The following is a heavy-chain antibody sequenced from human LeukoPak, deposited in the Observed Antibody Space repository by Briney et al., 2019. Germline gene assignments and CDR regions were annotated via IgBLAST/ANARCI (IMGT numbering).Heavy chain of an antibody. V-gene: IGHV3-7*01. CDR3: AKAMITFGGVIVQLGY. CDR1: GFPFTSLL. Sequence: GGGLPRPCPALGFPFTSLLMTWVRPAPGQGREWVGNIKQDGSEKYYVDSVKGRFTISRDNSKNTLYLQMNSLRAEDTAVYYCAKAMITFGGVIVQLGYWGQGTLVTVSS. D-gene: IGHD3-16*02. J-gene: IGHJ4*02. CDR2: IKQDGSEK.